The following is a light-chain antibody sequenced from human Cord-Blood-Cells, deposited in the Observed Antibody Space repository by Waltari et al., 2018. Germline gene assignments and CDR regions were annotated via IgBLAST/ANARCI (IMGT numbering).Light chain of an antibody. V-gene: IGKV3D-11*01. Sequence: EIVLTQSPATLSLSPGERATLSCRASQGVSSYLAWYQQKPGQAPRLLIYDASNGATGIPARFSGSGPVTDFTLTISSLEPEDFAVYYCQHRSNWITFGQGTRLEIK. CDR1: QGVSSY. J-gene: IGKJ5*01. CDR3: QHRSNWIT. CDR2: DAS.